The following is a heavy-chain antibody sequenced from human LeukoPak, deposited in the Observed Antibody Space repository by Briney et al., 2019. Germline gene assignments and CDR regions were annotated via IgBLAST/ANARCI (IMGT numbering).Heavy chain of an antibody. CDR2: ISGSGGST. D-gene: IGHD3-22*01. CDR3: AKETMIVVVPYNDY. V-gene: IGHV3-23*01. Sequence: PGGSLRLSCAASGFTFSSYAMSWVRQAPGKGLEWVSAISGSGGSTYYAGSVKGRFTISRDNSKNTLYLQMNSLRAEDTAVYYCAKETMIVVVPYNDYWGQGTLVTVSS. J-gene: IGHJ4*02. CDR1: GFTFSSYA.